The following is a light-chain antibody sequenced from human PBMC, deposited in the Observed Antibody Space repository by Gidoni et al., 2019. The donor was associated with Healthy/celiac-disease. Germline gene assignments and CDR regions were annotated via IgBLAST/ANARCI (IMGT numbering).Light chain of an antibody. Sequence: DIQLTQSPSCLSASVGDRVTSTCRASQGISSYFAWYQQKPGKAPKLLIYAASTLQSGVPSRFSGSGSWTAFTLPISSLQPADFATYYCQQLNSYLSLTFGQGTRLEIK. CDR1: QGISSY. CDR2: AAS. V-gene: IGKV1-9*01. J-gene: IGKJ5*01. CDR3: QQLNSYLSLT.